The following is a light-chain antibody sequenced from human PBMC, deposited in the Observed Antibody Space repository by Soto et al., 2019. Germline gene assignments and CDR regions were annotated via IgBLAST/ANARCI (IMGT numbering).Light chain of an antibody. CDR2: EAS. CDR1: QSISSW. J-gene: IGKJ1*01. V-gene: IGKV1-5*03. CDR3: QQYNSYPWT. Sequence: DIHMTQSPSTRSASVGDRVTITCRASQSISSWLAWYQQKPGKAPNLLIYEASSLENGVPSRFSGSGSGTEFHLTISSLQADDSATYYCQQYNSYPWTFGQGTRVERK.